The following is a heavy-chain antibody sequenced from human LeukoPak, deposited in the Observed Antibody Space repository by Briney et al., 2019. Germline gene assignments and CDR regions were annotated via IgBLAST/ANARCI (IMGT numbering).Heavy chain of an antibody. V-gene: IGHV3-30*03. Sequence: GGSLRLSCAASGSTFSSYGMHWVRQAPGKGLEWVAVISYDGSNKYYADSVKGRFTISRDNSKNTLYLQMNSLRAEDTAVYYCARDSAPQDIVVVPAVAKNGLDYWGQGTLVTVSS. D-gene: IGHD2-2*01. CDR3: ARDSAPQDIVVVPAVAKNGLDY. J-gene: IGHJ4*02. CDR2: ISYDGSNK. CDR1: GSTFSSYG.